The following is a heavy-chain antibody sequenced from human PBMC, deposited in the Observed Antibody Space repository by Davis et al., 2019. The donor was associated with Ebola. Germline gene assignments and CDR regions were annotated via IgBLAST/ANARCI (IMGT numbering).Heavy chain of an antibody. CDR3: AKASFGLYSSSWRPDRPEYYFDY. D-gene: IGHD6-13*01. CDR1: GFTFSSYG. V-gene: IGHV3-9*01. J-gene: IGHJ4*02. Sequence: SLKISCAASGFTFSSYGMHWVRQAPGKGLEWVSGISWNSGSIGYADSVKGRFTISRDNAKNSLYLQMNSLRAEDTALYYCAKASFGLYSSSWRPDRPEYYFDYWGQGTLVTVSS. CDR2: ISWNSGSI.